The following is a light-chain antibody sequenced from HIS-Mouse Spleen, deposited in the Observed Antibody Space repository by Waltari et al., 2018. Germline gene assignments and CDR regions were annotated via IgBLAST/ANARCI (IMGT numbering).Light chain of an antibody. CDR2: STN. Sequence: QTVVTQEPSFSVSPGGTVTLTCGLSSGSVSLSYYPRWYPQTPRQAPRTLIYSTNTRSSGVPDRFSGSILGNKAALTITGAQADDESDYYCVLYMGSGISWVFGGGTKLTVL. CDR3: VLYMGSGISWV. CDR1: SGSVSLSYY. J-gene: IGLJ3*02. V-gene: IGLV8-61*01.